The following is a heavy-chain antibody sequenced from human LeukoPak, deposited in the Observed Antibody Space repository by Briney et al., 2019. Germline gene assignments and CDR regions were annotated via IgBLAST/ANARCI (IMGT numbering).Heavy chain of an antibody. CDR3: ARDNDAFDI. Sequence: GGSLRLSCAASGFTFDDYAMHWVRQAPGKGLEWVSLISGDGGSTYYADSVKGRFTISRDNSKNSLYLQMNSLRAEDTAVYYCARDNDAFDIWGQGTMVTVSS. CDR1: GFTFDDYA. V-gene: IGHV3-43*02. J-gene: IGHJ3*02. CDR2: ISGDGGST.